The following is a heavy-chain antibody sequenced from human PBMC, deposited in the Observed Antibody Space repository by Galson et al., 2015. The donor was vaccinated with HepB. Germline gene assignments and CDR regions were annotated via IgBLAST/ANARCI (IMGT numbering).Heavy chain of an antibody. CDR1: GYTFTSYD. CDR2: MNPNSGNT. D-gene: IGHD3-3*01. J-gene: IGHJ6*03. Sequence: SVKVSCKASGYTFTSYDINWVRQATGQGLEWMGWMNPNSGNTGYAQKFQGRVTMTRNTSISTAYMELSSLRSEDTAVYYCAREWKDYDFWSGYYDHYMDVWGKGTTVTVSS. V-gene: IGHV1-8*01. CDR3: AREWKDYDFWSGYYDHYMDV.